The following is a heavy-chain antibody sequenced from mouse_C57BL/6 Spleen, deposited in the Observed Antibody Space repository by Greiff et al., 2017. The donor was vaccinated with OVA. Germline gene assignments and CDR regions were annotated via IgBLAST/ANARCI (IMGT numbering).Heavy chain of an antibody. CDR1: GYTFTSYW. V-gene: IGHV1-64*01. D-gene: IGHD1-1*01. Sequence: QVQLQQPGAELVKPGASVKLSCKASGYTFTSYWMHWVKQRPGQGLEWIGMIHPNSGSTNYNEKFKSKATLTVDKSSSTAYMQLSSLTSEDSAVYYFARGIFVTTVVASRYFDVWGTGTTVTVSS. CDR3: ARGIFVTTVVASRYFDV. CDR2: IHPNSGST. J-gene: IGHJ1*03.